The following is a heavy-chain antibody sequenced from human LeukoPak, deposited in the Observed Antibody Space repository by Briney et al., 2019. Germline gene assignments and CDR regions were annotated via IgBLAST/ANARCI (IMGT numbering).Heavy chain of an antibody. CDR3: ARGGYSSRRPKDY. Sequence: GGSLRLSCAASGFTFSSYAMHWVRQAPGKGLEWVAVISYDGSNKYYADSVKGRFTISRDNSKNTLYLQMNSLRAEDTAVYYCARGGYSSRRPKDYWGQGTLVTVSS. J-gene: IGHJ4*02. CDR1: GFTFSSYA. D-gene: IGHD6-19*01. V-gene: IGHV3-30-3*01. CDR2: ISYDGSNK.